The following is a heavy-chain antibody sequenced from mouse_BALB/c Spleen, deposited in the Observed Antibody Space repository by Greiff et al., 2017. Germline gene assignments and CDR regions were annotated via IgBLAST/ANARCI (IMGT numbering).Heavy chain of an antibody. V-gene: IGHV4-1*02. Sequence: EADGVDFSRYWMSWVRQAPGKGLEWIGEINPDSSTINYTPSLKDKFIISRDNAKNTLYLQMSKVRSEDTALYYCASPGGAYWGQGTLVTVSA. J-gene: IGHJ3*01. CDR3: ASPGGAY. CDR2: INPDSSTI. CDR1: GVDFSRYW.